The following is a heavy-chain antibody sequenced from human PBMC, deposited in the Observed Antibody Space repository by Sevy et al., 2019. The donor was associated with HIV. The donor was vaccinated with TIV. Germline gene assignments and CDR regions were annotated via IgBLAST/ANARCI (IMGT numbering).Heavy chain of an antibody. CDR2: IRSKAYGGTT. V-gene: IGHV3-49*04. CDR1: GFTFGDYA. J-gene: IGHJ6*02. D-gene: IGHD6-13*01. Sequence: GGSLRLSCTASGFTFGDYAMSWVRQAPGKGLEWVGFIRSKAYGGTTEYAASVKGRFTISRDDSKSMAYLQMNSLKTEDTAVYYCTRVTPLEQQLLYYYYYGMDVWGQGTTVTVSS. CDR3: TRVTPLEQQLLYYYYYGMDV.